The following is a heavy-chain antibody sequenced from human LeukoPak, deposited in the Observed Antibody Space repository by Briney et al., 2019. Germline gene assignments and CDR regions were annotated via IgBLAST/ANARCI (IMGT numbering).Heavy chain of an antibody. Sequence: PSETLSLTCAVYGGSFSGYYWSWIRQPPGKGLEWIGEINHSGSTNYNPSLKSRVTMSIDTSKNQFSLKLSSVTAADTAVYYCARVVRETFDYWGQGTLVTVSS. CDR2: INHSGST. D-gene: IGHD3-10*02. J-gene: IGHJ4*02. CDR3: ARVVRETFDY. CDR1: GGSFSGYY. V-gene: IGHV4-34*01.